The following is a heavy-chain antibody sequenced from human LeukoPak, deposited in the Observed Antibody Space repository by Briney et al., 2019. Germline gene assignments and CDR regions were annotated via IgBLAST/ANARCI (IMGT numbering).Heavy chain of an antibody. V-gene: IGHV3-7*01. CDR2: IKQDGSEK. Sequence: GGSLRLSCAASGFTFSSYWMSWVRQAPGKGLEWVANIKQDGSEKYYVDSVKGRFTISRDNAKNSLYLQMNSLRAEDTAVYYCARVSDYYDSSGYYCLDYWGQGILVTVSS. CDR3: ARVSDYYDSSGYYCLDY. CDR1: GFTFSSYW. D-gene: IGHD3-22*01. J-gene: IGHJ4*02.